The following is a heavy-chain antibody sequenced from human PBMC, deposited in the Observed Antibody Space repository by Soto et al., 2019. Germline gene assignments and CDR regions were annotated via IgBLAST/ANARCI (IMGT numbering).Heavy chain of an antibody. CDR2: IIPIFGTA. Sequence: ASVEVSCKASGGTLSSYAISWVRQAPGQGLEWMGGIIPIFGTANYAQKFQGRVTITADESTSTAYMELSSLRSEDTAVYYCARDGAEGSGSYYIDYYYGMDVWGQGTTVTVSS. J-gene: IGHJ6*02. D-gene: IGHD3-10*01. V-gene: IGHV1-69*13. CDR1: GGTLSSYA. CDR3: ARDGAEGSGSYYIDYYYGMDV.